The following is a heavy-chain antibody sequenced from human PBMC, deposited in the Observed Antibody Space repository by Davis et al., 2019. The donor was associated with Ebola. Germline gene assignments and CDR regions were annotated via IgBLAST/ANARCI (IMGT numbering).Heavy chain of an antibody. CDR2: INPNFGGK. J-gene: IGHJ5*02. V-gene: IGHV1-2*06. CDR3: ARGHTYGRWDDWFDP. CDR1: GGIFTNYA. Sequence: ASVKVSCKVSGGIFTNYALSWVRQAPGQGLEWMGRINPNFGGKIYAQKFQDRVTLTIDTSINTAYMELDRLRSDDTAVYYCARGHTYGRWDDWFDPWGQGTLVTVSS. D-gene: IGHD4-17*01.